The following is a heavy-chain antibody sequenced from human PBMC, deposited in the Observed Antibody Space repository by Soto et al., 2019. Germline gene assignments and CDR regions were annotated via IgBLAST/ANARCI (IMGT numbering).Heavy chain of an antibody. D-gene: IGHD6-6*01. CDR1: GGTFSSYA. Sequence: APVKVSCKASGGTFSSYAISWGRQAPGQGLEWMGGIIPIFGTANYAQKFQGRVTITADESTSTAYMELSSLRSEDTAVYYCARHPAYSSSSAYYYYYMDVWGKGTTVTVSS. CDR2: IIPIFGTA. CDR3: ARHPAYSSSSAYYYYYMDV. V-gene: IGHV1-69*13. J-gene: IGHJ6*03.